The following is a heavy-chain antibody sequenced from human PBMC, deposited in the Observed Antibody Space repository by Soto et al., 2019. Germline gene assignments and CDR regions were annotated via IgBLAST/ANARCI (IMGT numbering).Heavy chain of an antibody. D-gene: IGHD3-10*01. J-gene: IGHJ6*02. Sequence: QVQLVQSGAEVKKPGSSVKVSCKPSGVSFNNNGIGWVRQAPGHGLEWMGGVSPPFRTSNYSRKFQGRISITADASTGTVNMELSSLPSEDTAQYYCARVLYYGSGSHTPYGMAAWGQGTTVTVSS. CDR3: ARVLYYGSGSHTPYGMAA. CDR2: VSPPFRTS. V-gene: IGHV1-69*01. CDR1: GVSFNNNG.